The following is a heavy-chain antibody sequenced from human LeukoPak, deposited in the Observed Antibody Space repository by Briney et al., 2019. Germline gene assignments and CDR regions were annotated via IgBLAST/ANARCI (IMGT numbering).Heavy chain of an antibody. Sequence: SETLSLTCAVYGGSFSGYYWSWIRQPPGKGLEWIGEINHSGSTNYNPSLKSRVTISVDTSKNQFSLKLSSVTAADTAVYYCARGAEGYCSSTSCPGRDYYYYMDVWGKGTTVTVSS. J-gene: IGHJ6*03. CDR2: INHSGST. CDR1: GGSFSGYY. CDR3: ARGAEGYCSSTSCPGRDYYYYMDV. V-gene: IGHV4-34*01. D-gene: IGHD2-2*01.